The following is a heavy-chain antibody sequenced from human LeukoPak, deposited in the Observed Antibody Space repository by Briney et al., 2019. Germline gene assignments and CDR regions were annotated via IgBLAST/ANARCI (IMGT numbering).Heavy chain of an antibody. CDR1: GGSISSGGYY. Sequence: PSETLSLTCTVPGGSISSGGYYWSWIRHHPGKGLEWIGYIYYSGSTYYNPSLKSRVTISVDTSKNQFSLKLSSVTAADTAVYYCARAIVVVQYRWFDPWGQGTLVTVSS. CDR3: ARAIVVVQYRWFDP. J-gene: IGHJ5*02. D-gene: IGHD2-2*01. CDR2: IYYSGST. V-gene: IGHV4-31*03.